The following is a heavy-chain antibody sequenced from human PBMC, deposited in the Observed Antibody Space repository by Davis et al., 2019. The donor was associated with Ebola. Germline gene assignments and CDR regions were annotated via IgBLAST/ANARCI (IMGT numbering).Heavy chain of an antibody. D-gene: IGHD1-14*01. CDR1: GFTFSDYY. V-gene: IGHV3-11*06. J-gene: IGHJ4*02. CDR3: ARDVAGRAGY. CDR2: ITSDSSYT. Sequence: GESLKISCAASGFTFSDYYMSWIRQAPGKGLEWVSYITSDSSYTNSADFLKGRFTISRDNAKNTLFLQMNSLRADDTAVYYCARDVAGRAGYWGQGTLVTVSS.